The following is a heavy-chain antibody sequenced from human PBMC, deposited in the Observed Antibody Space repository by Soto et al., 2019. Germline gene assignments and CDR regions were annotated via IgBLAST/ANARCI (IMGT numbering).Heavy chain of an antibody. CDR3: AREIGRYYDSSGFYSLGY. V-gene: IGHV3-30-3*01. CDR1: GFSFSNYA. CDR2: ISSDGSNK. J-gene: IGHJ4*02. D-gene: IGHD3-22*01. Sequence: PGGSLRLSCAASGFSFSNYAIHWVRQAPGKGLEWVAVISSDGSNKYYADSVKGRFTISRDTSENTLYLQMNSLRAEDTAVYYCAREIGRYYDSSGFYSLGYWGQGTLVTVSS.